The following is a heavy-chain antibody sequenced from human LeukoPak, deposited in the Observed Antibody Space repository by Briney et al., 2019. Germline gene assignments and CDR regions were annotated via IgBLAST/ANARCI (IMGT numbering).Heavy chain of an antibody. J-gene: IGHJ4*02. CDR3: ARGGGYASPIGY. CDR1: GGSISTYY. CDR2: IYHSGTA. V-gene: IGHV4-59*01. Sequence: SETLSLTCTLPGGSISTYYWSWIRQPPGKGLEWIGYIYHSGTANYSPSLKSRVTISVDTSKNQFSLKLSSVTAADTAVYYCARGGGYASPIGYWGQGALVTVSS. D-gene: IGHD5-12*01.